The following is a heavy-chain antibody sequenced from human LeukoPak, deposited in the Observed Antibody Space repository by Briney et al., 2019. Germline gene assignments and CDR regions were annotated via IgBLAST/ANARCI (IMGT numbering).Heavy chain of an antibody. V-gene: IGHV1-2*02. D-gene: IGHD2-8*01. Sequence: ASVKVSCKASGYTFTGYYMHWVRQAPGQGLEWMGWINPNSGGTNYAQKFQGRVTMTGDTSTSTVYMELSSLRSEDTAVYYCARDSPPEDIVLMAEGNYYYYYYGMDVWGQGTTVTVSS. CDR1: GYTFTGYY. CDR3: ARDSPPEDIVLMAEGNYYYYYYGMDV. CDR2: INPNSGGT. J-gene: IGHJ6*02.